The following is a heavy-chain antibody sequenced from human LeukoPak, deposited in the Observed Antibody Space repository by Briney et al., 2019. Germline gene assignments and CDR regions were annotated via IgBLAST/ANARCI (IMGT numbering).Heavy chain of an antibody. D-gene: IGHD6-19*01. J-gene: IGHJ3*02. V-gene: IGHV1-18*01. CDR1: GYTFTSYG. CDR3: ARVMSGAVAGTRDAFDI. CDR2: ISAYNGNT. Sequence: GASVKVSCKASGYTFTSYGISWVRQAPGQGLEWMGWISAYNGNTNYAQKLQGRVTMTTDTSTSTAYMELRSLRSDDTAVYYCARVMSGAVAGTRDAFDIWGQGTMVTVSS.